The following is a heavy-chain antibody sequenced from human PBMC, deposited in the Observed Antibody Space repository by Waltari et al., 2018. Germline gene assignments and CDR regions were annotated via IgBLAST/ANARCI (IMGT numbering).Heavy chain of an antibody. CDR1: GGSISGTSYY. D-gene: IGHD2-15*01. J-gene: IGHJ4*02. Sequence: QLQLQESGPGLVKASETLSLTCSVSGGSISGTSYYWGWIRPPPGKGLEWIGSFIYNANTYYNPSLKSRITISVDTSKNQLSLQLTSVTAADTAMYYCARPGRVGGGSLMGLDYWGQGTLVTVSS. CDR2: FIYNANT. V-gene: IGHV4-39*01. CDR3: ARPGRVGGGSLMGLDY.